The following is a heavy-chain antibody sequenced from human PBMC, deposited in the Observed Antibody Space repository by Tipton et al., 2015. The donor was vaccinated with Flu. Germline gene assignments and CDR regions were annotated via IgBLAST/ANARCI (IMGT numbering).Heavy chain of an antibody. CDR1: GGSISRSHYS. J-gene: IGHJ3*02. D-gene: IGHD3-16*01. CDR2: IYYSGST. CDR3: AREWGDAFDI. Sequence: TLSLTCTVSGGSISRSHYSWGWIRQPPGKGLEWIGYIYYSGSTNYNPSLKSRVTISVDTSKNQFSLKLSSVTAADTAVYYCAREWGDAFDIWGQGTMVTVSS. V-gene: IGHV4-61*01.